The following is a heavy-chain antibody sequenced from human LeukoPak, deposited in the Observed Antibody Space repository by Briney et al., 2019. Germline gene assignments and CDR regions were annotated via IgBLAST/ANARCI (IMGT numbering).Heavy chain of an antibody. CDR3: ARDSITVAEGSFDI. J-gene: IGHJ3*02. Sequence: GGSLRLSCAASGFTLSNYAMHWVRQAPGKGLEYVAAISSNGGSTYYANSVKGRFTISRDNSKNTLYLQMGSLRAEDMAVCYCARDSITVAEGSFDIWGQGTMVIVSS. D-gene: IGHD6-13*01. CDR1: GFTLSNYA. V-gene: IGHV3-64*01. CDR2: ISSNGGST.